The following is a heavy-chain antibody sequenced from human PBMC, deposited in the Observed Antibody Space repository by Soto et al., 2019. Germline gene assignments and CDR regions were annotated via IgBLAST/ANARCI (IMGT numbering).Heavy chain of an antibody. V-gene: IGHV3-15*01. J-gene: IGHJ3*02. D-gene: IGHD3-16*02. CDR1: GFTFSNAW. CDR3: TTGRSYDYIWGSYRWEDDAFDI. CDR2: IKSKTDGGTT. Sequence: EVQLVESGGGLVKPGGSLRLSCAASGFTFSNAWMSWVRQAPGKGLEWVGRIKSKTDGGTTDYAAHVKGRFTISRDDSKNTLYLQMNSLKTEDTAVYYCTTGRSYDYIWGSYRWEDDAFDIWGQGTMVTVSS.